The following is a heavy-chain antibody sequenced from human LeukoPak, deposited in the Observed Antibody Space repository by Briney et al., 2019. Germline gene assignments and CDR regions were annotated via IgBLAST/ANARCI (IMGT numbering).Heavy chain of an antibody. CDR3: ATNLNYYDSSGYYSWVY. Sequence: SVNVSCKASGGTFSSYAISWVRQAPGQGLEWRGGIIPIFGTANYAQKFQGRVTITTDESTSTDYMELSSLRSEDTAVYYCATNLNYYDSSGYYSWVYWGQGTLVTVSS. CDR1: GGTFSSYA. CDR2: IIPIFGTA. J-gene: IGHJ4*02. V-gene: IGHV1-69*05. D-gene: IGHD3-22*01.